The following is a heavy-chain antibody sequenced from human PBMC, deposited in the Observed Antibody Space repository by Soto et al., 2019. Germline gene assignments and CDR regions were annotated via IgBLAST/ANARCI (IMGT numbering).Heavy chain of an antibody. J-gene: IGHJ3*02. Sequence: SVKVSCKASGFTFTSSAMQWVRQARGQRLEWIGWIVVGSGNTNYAQKFQERVTITRDMSTSTAYMELSSLRSEDTAVYYCAAVDYDFWSGYYIGPVRDAFDIWGQGTMVTVSS. V-gene: IGHV1-58*02. D-gene: IGHD3-3*01. CDR1: GFTFTSSA. CDR3: AAVDYDFWSGYYIGPVRDAFDI. CDR2: IVVGSGNT.